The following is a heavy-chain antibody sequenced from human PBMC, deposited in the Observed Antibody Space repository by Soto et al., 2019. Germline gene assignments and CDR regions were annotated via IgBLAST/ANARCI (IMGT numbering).Heavy chain of an antibody. CDR3: ASSYDSSGYNWFDP. CDR1: GGSISSYY. J-gene: IGHJ5*02. V-gene: IGHV4-59*01. Sequence: LSLTCTVSGGSISSYYWSWIRQPPGKGLEWIGYIYYSGSTNYNPSLKSRVTISVDTSKNQFSLKLSSVTAADTAVYYCASSYDSSGYNWFDPWGQGTLVTVSS. D-gene: IGHD3-22*01. CDR2: IYYSGST.